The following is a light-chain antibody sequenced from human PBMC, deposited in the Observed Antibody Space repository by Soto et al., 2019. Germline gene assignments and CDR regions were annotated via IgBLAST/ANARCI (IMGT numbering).Light chain of an antibody. CDR3: QQYSNLIT. J-gene: IGKJ5*01. Sequence: DIQMTQSPSYLSASVGDRVSITCQASQDVSNYLNWYQQKLGKGPKLLIYDASNLETGVPSRFSGSGSGTYFSFTISSLQPEDFATYYCQQYSNLITVGQGTRLEIK. CDR2: DAS. CDR1: QDVSNY. V-gene: IGKV1-33*01.